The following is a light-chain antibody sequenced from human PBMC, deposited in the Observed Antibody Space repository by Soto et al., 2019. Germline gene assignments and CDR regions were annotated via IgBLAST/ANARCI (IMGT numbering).Light chain of an antibody. Sequence: ASISCSSSQSLLYNNTYNYLDWYVQKPGQSPQLLIYFGSNRAPGVPDRFSGSGSGTDFTLKINRVEAEDVGTYYCMQALQSLTFGQGTRLEIK. CDR2: FGS. V-gene: IGKV2-28*01. CDR3: MQALQSLT. J-gene: IGKJ5*01. CDR1: QSLLYNNTYNY.